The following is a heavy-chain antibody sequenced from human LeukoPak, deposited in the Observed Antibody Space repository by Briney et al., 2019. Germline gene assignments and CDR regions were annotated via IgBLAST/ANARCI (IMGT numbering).Heavy chain of an antibody. CDR3: ASDSGYDHHGLFDY. J-gene: IGHJ4*02. V-gene: IGHV3-30*04. D-gene: IGHD5-12*01. Sequence: GGSLRLSCAASGFTFSSYAMHWVRQAPGKGLEWVAVVSYDGSNKNYADSVKGRFTISRDNSKNTLYLQMNSLRAEDTAVYYCASDSGYDHHGLFDYWGQGTLVTVSS. CDR2: VSYDGSNK. CDR1: GFTFSSYA.